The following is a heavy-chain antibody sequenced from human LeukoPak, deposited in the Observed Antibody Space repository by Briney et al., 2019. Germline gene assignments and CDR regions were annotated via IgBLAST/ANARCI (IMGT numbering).Heavy chain of an antibody. D-gene: IGHD6-13*01. CDR2: ISSSGSTI. CDR3: ARGYSSSSWYGYYYYYMDV. Sequence: GGSLRLSCAASGFTFSDYYMSWIRQSPGRGLEWVSYISSSGSTIYYADSVKGRFTISRDNAKNSLYLQMNSLRAEDTAVYYCARGYSSSSWYGYYYYYMDVWGKGTTVTISS. CDR1: GFTFSDYY. J-gene: IGHJ6*03. V-gene: IGHV3-11*04.